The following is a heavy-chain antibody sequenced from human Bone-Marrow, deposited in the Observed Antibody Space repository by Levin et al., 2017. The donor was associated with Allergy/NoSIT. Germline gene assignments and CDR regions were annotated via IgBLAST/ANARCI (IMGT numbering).Heavy chain of an antibody. Sequence: GESLKISCAASGFTVSSHYMSWVRQAPGKGLEWVSVIYSGGSTYYADSVKGRFTISRDNSKNTLYLQMNSLRAEDTAVYYCARLVVVPAATQPPTTYYYYYYMDVWGKGTTVTVSS. V-gene: IGHV3-53*01. CDR1: GFTVSSHY. CDR3: ARLVVVPAATQPPTTYYYYYYMDV. CDR2: IYSGGST. D-gene: IGHD2-2*01. J-gene: IGHJ6*03.